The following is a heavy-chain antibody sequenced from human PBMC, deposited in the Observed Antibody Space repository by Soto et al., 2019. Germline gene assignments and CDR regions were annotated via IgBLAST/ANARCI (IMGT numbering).Heavy chain of an antibody. CDR2: INHSGST. D-gene: IGHD5-18*01. J-gene: IGHJ4*02. V-gene: IGHV4-34*01. CDR3: ARSRIQLWPRVYFDY. Sequence: QVQLQQWGAGLLKPSETLSLTCAVYGGSFSGYYWSWIRQPPGKGLEWIGEINHSGSTNYNPSLKSRVTISVATSKNQFSLKLSSVTAADTAVYYCARSRIQLWPRVYFDYWGQGTLVTVSS. CDR1: GGSFSGYY.